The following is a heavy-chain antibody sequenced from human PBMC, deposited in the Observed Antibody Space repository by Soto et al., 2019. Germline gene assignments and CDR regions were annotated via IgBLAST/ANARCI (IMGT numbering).Heavy chain of an antibody. Sequence: NPSETLSLTCTVSGGSIISYYWSWIRQPPGKGLEWIGYIYYSGSTNYNPSLKSRVTISVDTSKNQFSLKLSSVTAADTAVYYCARFHYYYGMDVWGQGTTVTVSS. CDR1: GGSIISYY. CDR3: ARFHYYYGMDV. J-gene: IGHJ6*02. CDR2: IYYSGST. V-gene: IGHV4-59*01.